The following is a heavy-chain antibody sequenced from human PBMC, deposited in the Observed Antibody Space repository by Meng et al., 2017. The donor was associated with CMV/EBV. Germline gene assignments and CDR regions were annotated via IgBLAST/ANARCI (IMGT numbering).Heavy chain of an antibody. CDR2: INHSGST. J-gene: IGHJ5*02. V-gene: IGHV4-34*01. CDR1: GGSFSGYY. Sequence: QGQLQQWGAGLLKPSATLSLTCAVYGGSFSGYYWSWIRQPPGKGLEWIGEINHSGSTNYNPSLKSRVTISVDTSKNQFSLKLSSVTAADTAVHYCARGSRRLPRFNWFDPWGQGTLVTVSS. D-gene: IGHD3-3*01. CDR3: ARGSRRLPRFNWFDP.